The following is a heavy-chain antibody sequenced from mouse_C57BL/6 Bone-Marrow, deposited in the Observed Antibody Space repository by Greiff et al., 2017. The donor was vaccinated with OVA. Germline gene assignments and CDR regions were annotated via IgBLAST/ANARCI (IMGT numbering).Heavy chain of an antibody. CDR3: AICYYYGSSYLDY. J-gene: IGHJ2*01. D-gene: IGHD1-1*01. V-gene: IGHV1-74*01. Sequence: QVQLKQSGAELVKPGASVKVSCKASGYTFTSYWMHWVKQRPGQGLEWIGRIHPSDNDTNYNQKFKGKATLTVDKSSSTAYMQLSSLTSEDSAVYYCAICYYYGSSYLDYWGQGTTLTVAS. CDR1: GYTFTSYW. CDR2: IHPSDNDT.